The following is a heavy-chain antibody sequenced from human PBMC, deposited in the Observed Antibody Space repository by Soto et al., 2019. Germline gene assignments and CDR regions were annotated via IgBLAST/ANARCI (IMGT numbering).Heavy chain of an antibody. Sequence: GGSLRLSCAASGFTFSSYSMNWVRQAPGKGLEWVSSISSSSSYIYYADSVKGRFTISRDNAKNSLYLQMNILRAEDTAVYYCARVGGQLVPGFDYWGQGTLVTVSS. D-gene: IGHD6-6*01. CDR1: GFTFSSYS. CDR3: ARVGGQLVPGFDY. J-gene: IGHJ4*02. V-gene: IGHV3-21*01. CDR2: ISSSSSYI.